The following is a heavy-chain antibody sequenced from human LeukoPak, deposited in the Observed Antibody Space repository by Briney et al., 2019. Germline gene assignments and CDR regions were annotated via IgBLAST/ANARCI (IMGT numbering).Heavy chain of an antibody. CDR3: ATGSSRSITLEFDL. Sequence: SETLSLTSTVSGGSIRNYSWSWIRQPPVKGLEWIGYIYYTESTKYNPSLKSRVTISADPSKNQFSLKLSSLTASDTAAYYCATGSSRSITLEFDLWGEGTLATVSS. CDR2: IYYTEST. D-gene: IGHD3-10*01. CDR1: GGSIRNYS. V-gene: IGHV4-59*01. J-gene: IGHJ4*02.